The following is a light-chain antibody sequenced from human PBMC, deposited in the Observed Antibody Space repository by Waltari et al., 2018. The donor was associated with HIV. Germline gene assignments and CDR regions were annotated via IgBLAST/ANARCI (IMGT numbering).Light chain of an antibody. V-gene: IGLV1-51*01. J-gene: IGLJ2*01. CDR3: GTWDSSLSAVV. CDR1: SSNIGNNY. Sequence: QSVLTQPPSVSAAPGQKVTISCSGSSSNIGNNYVSWYQQLPGTAPKLLIYDNNNRPSWIPDRCSGAKSGTSATLGITGLQTGDEADYYCGTWDSSLSAVVFGGGTKLTVL. CDR2: DNN.